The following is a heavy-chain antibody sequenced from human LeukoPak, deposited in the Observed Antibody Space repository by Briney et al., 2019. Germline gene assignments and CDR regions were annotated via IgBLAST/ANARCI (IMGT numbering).Heavy chain of an antibody. Sequence: GGPLRLSCAASGFTFSSYEMNWVRQAPGKGLEWVSYISSSGSTIYYADSVKGRFTISRDNAKNSLYLQMNSLRAEDTAVYYCARGRSYYAGVYFDYWGQGTLVTVSS. CDR3: ARGRSYYAGVYFDY. CDR1: GFTFSSYE. CDR2: ISSSGSTI. V-gene: IGHV3-48*03. D-gene: IGHD2/OR15-2a*01. J-gene: IGHJ4*02.